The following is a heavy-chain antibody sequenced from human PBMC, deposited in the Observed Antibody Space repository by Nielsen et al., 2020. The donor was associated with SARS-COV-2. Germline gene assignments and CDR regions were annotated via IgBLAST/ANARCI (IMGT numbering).Heavy chain of an antibody. CDR3: TTGVLLTFGGVIVVESLAGIDY. J-gene: IGHJ4*02. V-gene: IGHV3-15*01. Sequence: GESLKISCAASGFTFSNAWMSWVRQAPGKGLEWVGRIKSKTDGGTTDYAAPVKGRFTISRDDSKNTLYLQMNSLKTEDTAVYYCTTGVLLTFGGVIVVESLAGIDYWGQGTLVTVSS. CDR2: IKSKTDGGTT. D-gene: IGHD3-16*02. CDR1: GFTFSNAW.